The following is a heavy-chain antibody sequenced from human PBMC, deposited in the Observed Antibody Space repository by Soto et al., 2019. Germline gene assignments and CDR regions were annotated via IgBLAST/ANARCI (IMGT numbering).Heavy chain of an antibody. J-gene: IGHJ4*02. CDR2: MNSDGSST. V-gene: IGHV3-74*01. CDR1: GFTFSSYW. CDR3: AREGMATMEPHFDY. D-gene: IGHD5-12*01. Sequence: GGSLRLSCAASGFTFSSYWMHWVRQAPGKGLVWVSRMNSDGSSTSYADSVKGRFTISRDNAKNTLYLQLNSLRVEATAVSYCAREGMATMEPHFDYWGQGTLVTVSS.